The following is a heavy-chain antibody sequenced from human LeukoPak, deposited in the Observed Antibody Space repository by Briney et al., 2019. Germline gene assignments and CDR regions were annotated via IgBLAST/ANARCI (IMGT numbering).Heavy chain of an antibody. CDR2: ISAYNGNT. J-gene: IGHJ4*02. D-gene: IGHD3-10*01. V-gene: IGHV1-18*01. Sequence: ASVKVSCKASGYTFTSYGISWVRQAPGQGLEWMGWISAYNGNTNYAQKLQGRVTMTTDTSTSTAYMELRSLRSDDTAVYYCARTGILLWFGHYFDYWGQGTLVTVCS. CDR1: GYTFTSYG. CDR3: ARTGILLWFGHYFDY.